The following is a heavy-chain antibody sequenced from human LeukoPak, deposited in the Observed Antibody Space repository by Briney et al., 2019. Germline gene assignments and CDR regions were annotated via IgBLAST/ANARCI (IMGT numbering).Heavy chain of an antibody. CDR1: GFTFRSSA. CDR2: ISGSGDTT. J-gene: IGHJ4*02. Sequence: GGSLRLSCAASGFTFRSSAMSWVRQAPGKGLEWVVSISGSGDTTYYTDSVKGRFTVSRDNSENTLSLQMSSLRAEDTAVYYCAKISVGTLGGILVISDWGQGNLVTVSS. D-gene: IGHD3-16*02. CDR3: AKISVGTLGGILVISD. V-gene: IGHV3-23*01.